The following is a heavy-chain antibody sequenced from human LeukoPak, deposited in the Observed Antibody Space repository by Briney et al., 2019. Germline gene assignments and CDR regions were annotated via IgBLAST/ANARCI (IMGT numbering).Heavy chain of an antibody. CDR2: IKQDGSEK. CDR1: GFTFSSYW. Sequence: QPGGSLRLSCAASGFTFSSYWMSWVRQAPGKGLEWVANIKQDGSEKYYVDSVKGRFTISRDDAKNSLSLQMNSLRAEDTAVYYCARSGIKMVRGVIIKSPYHMDVWGKGTTVTVSS. V-gene: IGHV3-7*01. J-gene: IGHJ6*03. D-gene: IGHD3-10*01. CDR3: ARSGIKMVRGVIIKSPYHMDV.